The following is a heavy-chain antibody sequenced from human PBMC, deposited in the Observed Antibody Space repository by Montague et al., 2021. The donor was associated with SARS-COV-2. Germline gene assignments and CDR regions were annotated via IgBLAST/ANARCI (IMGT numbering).Heavy chain of an antibody. Sequence: SLRLSCAASGFSVSSNYLNWVRQAPGKGLEWVSFIGSGGGTYYVDSVKGRFTISGDTSRNTLYLQMNSLRAEDTAVYYCAKGGAQGSRSFDYWGQGTLVTVSS. J-gene: IGHJ4*02. CDR1: GFSVSSNY. CDR3: AKGGAQGSRSFDY. CDR2: IGSGGGT. D-gene: IGHD1-26*01. V-gene: IGHV3-53*01.